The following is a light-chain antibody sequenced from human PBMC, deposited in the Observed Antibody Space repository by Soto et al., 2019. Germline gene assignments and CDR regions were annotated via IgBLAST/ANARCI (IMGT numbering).Light chain of an antibody. V-gene: IGKV2-28*01. J-gene: IGKJ1*01. CDR3: MQALQTPWT. CDR2: LGS. Sequence: DIVMTQSPLSLPVTPGEPASISCRSSQSLLHSDGYNYLDWYLQKPGQSPQLLICLGSNRASGVPDRFSGSGSGTDFTLTISRVEAEYFGVYYCMQALQTPWTFGQGTQVEVK. CDR1: QSLLHSDGYNY.